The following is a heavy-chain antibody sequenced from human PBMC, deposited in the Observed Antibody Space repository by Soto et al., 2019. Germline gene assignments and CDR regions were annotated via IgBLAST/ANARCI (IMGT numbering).Heavy chain of an antibody. CDR2: FDPEDGET. D-gene: IGHD3-22*01. Sequence: ASVKVSCKVSGYTLTELSMHWVRQAPGKGLEWMGGFDPEDGETIYAQKFQGSVTMTEDTSTDTAYMELSSLRSEDTAVYYCATDQSRYYYVSSGYHRDWGQGTLVTVSS. CDR3: ATDQSRYYYVSSGYHRD. J-gene: IGHJ4*02. V-gene: IGHV1-24*01. CDR1: GYTLTELS.